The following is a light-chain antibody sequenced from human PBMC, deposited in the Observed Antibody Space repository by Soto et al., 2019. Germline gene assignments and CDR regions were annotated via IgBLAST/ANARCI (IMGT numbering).Light chain of an antibody. Sequence: QSALTQPPSASGSPGQSVTISCTGNSNDVGHSSFISWYQQHPGKGPKLIIYEVSKRPSGVPDRFSGSKSGNTASLSVANRQNEGEADYICSAHTDNGKHVFGTGTKVTVL. CDR3: SAHTDNGKHV. J-gene: IGLJ1*01. CDR2: EVS. CDR1: SNDVGHSSF. V-gene: IGLV2-8*01.